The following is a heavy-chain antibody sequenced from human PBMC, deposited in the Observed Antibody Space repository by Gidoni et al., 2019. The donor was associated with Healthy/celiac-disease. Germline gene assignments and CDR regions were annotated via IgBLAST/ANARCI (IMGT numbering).Heavy chain of an antibody. J-gene: IGHJ4*02. CDR1: GGSISSYY. D-gene: IGHD3-3*01. V-gene: IGHV4-59*01. CDR3: ATGAFGVVISH. CDR2: IYYSGST. Sequence: QVQLQESGPGLDKHSETLSITCTVSGGSISSYYWSWIRQPPGKGLEWIGYIYYSGSTNYNPSLKSRVTIAVDTSKNQFSLKLSSVTAADTAVYYCATGAFGVVISHWGQGTLVTVSS.